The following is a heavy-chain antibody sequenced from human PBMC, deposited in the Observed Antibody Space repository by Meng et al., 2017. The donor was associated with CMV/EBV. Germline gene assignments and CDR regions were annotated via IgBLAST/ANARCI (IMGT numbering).Heavy chain of an antibody. CDR1: GYRFSDHY. CDR2: IYPDSGGT. CDR3: VRDHNWGPDY. D-gene: IGHD1-1*01. V-gene: IGHV1-2*02. Sequence: QLVQPWGEVKSPGASMQVSCQTSGYRFSDHYMHWVRQAPGQGLEWMGWIYPDSGGTHYAQKFQDRVTMTRDTSISTVYMELSRLTADDTAVYYCVRDHNWGPDYWGQGTLVTVSS. J-gene: IGHJ4*02.